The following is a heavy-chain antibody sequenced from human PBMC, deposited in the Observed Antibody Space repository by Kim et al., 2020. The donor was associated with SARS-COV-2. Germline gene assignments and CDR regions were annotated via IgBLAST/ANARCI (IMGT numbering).Heavy chain of an antibody. CDR2: ISGSGGST. V-gene: IGHV3-23*01. CDR3: SKDPGSLVPQTSTYYYYYYGMDV. Sequence: GGSLRLSCAASGFTFSSYAMSWVRQAPGQGLEWVSAISGSGGSTYYADSVKGRFTISRDNSKNTLYLQMNSLRAEDTAVYYCSKDPGSLVPQTSTYYYYYYGMDVWGQGTTVTVSS. J-gene: IGHJ6*02. CDR1: GFTFSSYA. D-gene: IGHD3-10*01.